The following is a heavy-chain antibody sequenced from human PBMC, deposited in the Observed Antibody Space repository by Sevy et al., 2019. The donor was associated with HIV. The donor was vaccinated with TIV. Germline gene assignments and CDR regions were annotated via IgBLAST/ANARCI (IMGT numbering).Heavy chain of an antibody. D-gene: IGHD5-12*01. CDR3: ARGDGYNLDY. J-gene: IGHJ4*02. CDR1: GGSISSYY. Sequence: SETLSLTCTVSGGSISSYYWSWIRQPPGKGLEWIGYIYYSGSTYYNPSLKSRVTISVDTSKNQFSLKMSSVTAADTAVYYCARGDGYNLDYWGQGTLVTVSS. V-gene: IGHV4-59*12. CDR2: IYYSGST.